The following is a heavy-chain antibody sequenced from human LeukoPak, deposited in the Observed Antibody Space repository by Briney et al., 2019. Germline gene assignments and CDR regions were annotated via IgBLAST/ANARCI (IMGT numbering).Heavy chain of an antibody. D-gene: IGHD1-14*01. CDR1: GGSFSGYY. J-gene: IGHJ6*03. CDR3: ARPLHPHAFPVVTGVVYYYYMDV. CDR2: INHSGST. Sequence: SETLSLTCAVYGGSFSGYYWSWIRQPPGKGLEWIGEINHSGSTNYNPSLKSRVTISVDTSKNQFSLKLSSVTAADTAVYYCARPLHPHAFPVVTGVVYYYYMDVWGKGTTVTISS. V-gene: IGHV4-34*01.